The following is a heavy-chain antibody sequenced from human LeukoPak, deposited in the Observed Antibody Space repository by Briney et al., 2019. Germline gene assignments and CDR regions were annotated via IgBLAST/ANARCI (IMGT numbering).Heavy chain of an antibody. Sequence: GGSLRLSCAAPGFIVSSRYMSWVRQAPGKGLEWVSAIYSGVGTNYADSVKGRFTISRDNPRNTLYLQMNSLRAEDTAVYYCVRAENGMDVWGRGTAVTVS. V-gene: IGHV3-53*01. CDR1: GFIVSSRY. J-gene: IGHJ6*02. CDR3: VRAENGMDV. CDR2: IYSGVGT.